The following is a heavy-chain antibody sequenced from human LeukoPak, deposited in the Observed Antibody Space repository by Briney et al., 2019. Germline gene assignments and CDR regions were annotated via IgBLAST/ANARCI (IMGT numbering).Heavy chain of an antibody. Sequence: PGGSLRLSCAASGFTFSSYSMNWVRQAPGKGLEWVSYSSSSINTIYYADSVKGRFTISRDNAENSLYLQMNSLRDEDTAVYYCARGGSSGWLPLDYWGQGTLVTVSS. V-gene: IGHV3-48*02. CDR3: ARGGSSGWLPLDY. D-gene: IGHD6-19*01. CDR1: GFTFSSYS. CDR2: SSSSINTI. J-gene: IGHJ4*02.